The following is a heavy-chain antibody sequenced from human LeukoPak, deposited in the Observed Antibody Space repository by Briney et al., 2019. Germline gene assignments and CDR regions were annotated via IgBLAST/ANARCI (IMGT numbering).Heavy chain of an antibody. D-gene: IGHD6-19*01. Sequence: APVKVSCKVSGYTLTELSMHWVRQAPGKGLEWMGGFDPEDGETIYAQKFQGGVTMTEDTSTDTAYMELSSLRSEDTAVYYCATVAAPKQRLVKGAFDYWGQGTLVTVSS. CDR3: ATVAAPKQRLVKGAFDY. CDR1: GYTLTELS. CDR2: FDPEDGET. J-gene: IGHJ4*02. V-gene: IGHV1-24*01.